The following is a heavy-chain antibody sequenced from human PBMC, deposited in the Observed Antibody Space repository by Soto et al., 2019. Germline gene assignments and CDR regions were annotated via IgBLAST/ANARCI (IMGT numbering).Heavy chain of an antibody. J-gene: IGHJ6*02. CDR3: AGQGIGDRKYHDRNLDV. V-gene: IGHV3-30-3*01. Sequence: QVQLVESGGGVVQPGRSLRLSCAASGFTFTDHAIHWVRQAPGRGLEWVALISSDGSSKDFADSVKGRFTVPRDNAKNPLSPHMNSLRTEDTAVYYCAGQGIGDRKYHDRNLDVWGQGTTVTVSS. CDR1: GFTFTDHA. CDR2: ISSDGSSK. D-gene: IGHD1-26*01.